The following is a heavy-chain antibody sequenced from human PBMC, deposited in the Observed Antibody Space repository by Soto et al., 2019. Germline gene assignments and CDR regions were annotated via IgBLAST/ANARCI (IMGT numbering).Heavy chain of an antibody. CDR3: ASVNRPSVLRFLEWGSKSSYYYYGMDV. Sequence: SVKVSCKASGGTFSSYAISWVRQAPGQGLEWMGGIIPIFGTANYAQKFQGRVTITADESTNTAYMELSSLRSEDTAVYYCASVNRPSVLRFLEWGSKSSYYYYGMDVGGQGTTVTVS. CDR2: IIPIFGTA. D-gene: IGHD3-3*01. V-gene: IGHV1-69*13. J-gene: IGHJ6*02. CDR1: GGTFSSYA.